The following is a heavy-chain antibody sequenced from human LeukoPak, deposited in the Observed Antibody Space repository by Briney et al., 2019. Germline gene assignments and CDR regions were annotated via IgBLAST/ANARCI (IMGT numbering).Heavy chain of an antibody. V-gene: IGHV3-30*04. CDR3: ARYRPDLIAVAGRAIDY. CDR1: GFTFSSYA. CDR2: ISYDGSNK. D-gene: IGHD6-19*01. Sequence: GGSLRLSCAASGFTFSSYAMHWVRQAPGKGLGWVAVISYDGSNKYYADSVKGRFTISRDNSKNTLYLQMNSLRAEDTAVYYCARYRPDLIAVAGRAIDYWGQGTLVTVSS. J-gene: IGHJ4*02.